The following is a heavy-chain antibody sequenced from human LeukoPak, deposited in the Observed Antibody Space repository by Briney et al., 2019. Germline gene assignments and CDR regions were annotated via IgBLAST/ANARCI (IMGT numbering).Heavy chain of an antibody. D-gene: IGHD3-3*01. Sequence: GGSLRLSCAASGFTFSDYSVSWVRQTPGKGLEWVSGVSGSGDSTYYADSVKGRFTISRDYSKNTLYLQMNSLRAEDTAVYYCAKDREGFLEWSQSIFDYWGQGTLVTVSS. V-gene: IGHV3-23*01. J-gene: IGHJ4*02. CDR1: GFTFSDYS. CDR2: VSGSGDST. CDR3: AKDREGFLEWSQSIFDY.